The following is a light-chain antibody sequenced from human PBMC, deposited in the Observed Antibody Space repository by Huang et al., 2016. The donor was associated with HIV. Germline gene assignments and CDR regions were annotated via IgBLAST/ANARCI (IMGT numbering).Light chain of an antibody. V-gene: IGKV2-28*01. CDR2: LGS. CDR3: MQALQTPRT. CDR1: QSLLHTNGYYY. Sequence: IVMTQSPLSLPVTPGEPASISCRASQSLLHTNGYYYLDWYLQKPGQSPQLRIYLGSNRASGVPDRFSGSGSVIDFTLKISRVEAEDVGIYFCMQALQTPRTFGQGTRLEIK. J-gene: IGKJ5*01.